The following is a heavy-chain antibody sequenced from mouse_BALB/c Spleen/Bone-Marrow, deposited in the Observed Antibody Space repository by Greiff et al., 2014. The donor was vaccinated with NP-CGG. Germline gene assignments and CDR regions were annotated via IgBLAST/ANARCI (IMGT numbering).Heavy chain of an antibody. Sequence: VKLLESGPGLVAPSQSLSITCTVSGFSLTNYGVHWVRQPPGKGLEWLGVIWAGGSTNYNSALMSRLSISKDNSKSQVFLQMNSPQTDDTAMYYCAREGGTGFASWGQGTLVTVSA. D-gene: IGHD4-1*01. CDR2: IWAGGST. CDR1: GFSLTNYG. CDR3: AREGGTGFAS. J-gene: IGHJ3*01. V-gene: IGHV2-9*02.